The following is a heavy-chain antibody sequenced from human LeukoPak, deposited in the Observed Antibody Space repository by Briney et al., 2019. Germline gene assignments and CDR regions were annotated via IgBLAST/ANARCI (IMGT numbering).Heavy chain of an antibody. CDR3: MGGRGWLPEN. CDR2: IKQDGTET. D-gene: IGHD3-22*01. V-gene: IGHV3-7*01. CDR1: GFTLSSYW. J-gene: IGHJ4*02. Sequence: PGGSLRVSCAAPGFTLSSYWMSCVRQAPGKGLEWVAIIKQDGTETFYVDSVKGRFTISRDHVKNSLYLQMNSLRIEDAAVYYCMGGRGWLPENWGQGTLVTVSS.